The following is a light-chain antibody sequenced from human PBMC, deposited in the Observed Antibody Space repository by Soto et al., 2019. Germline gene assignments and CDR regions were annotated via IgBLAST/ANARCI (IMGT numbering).Light chain of an antibody. V-gene: IGKV3-11*01. J-gene: IGKJ3*01. CDR2: DAS. CDR3: QHRSNWLFT. CDR1: QSVSTY. Sequence: EIVLTQSRATLSLSPGERATLSCRASQSVSTYVAWYQQKPGQAPRLLIYDASNRATGIQARFSGSGSGTDFTLTIRSLEPEDFAVYYCQHRSNWLFTFGPGTRVDIK.